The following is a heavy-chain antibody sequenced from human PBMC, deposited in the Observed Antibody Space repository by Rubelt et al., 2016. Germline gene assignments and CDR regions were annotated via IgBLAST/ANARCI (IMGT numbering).Heavy chain of an antibody. CDR1: GFTFSSHW. CDR3: AKRGGLYSSSPIDY. CDR2: ISGTGGST. J-gene: IGHJ4*02. D-gene: IGHD6-6*01. Sequence: EVQLVESGGGLVQPGGSLRLSCAASGFTFSSHWMSWVRQAPGKGLEWVSGISGTGGSTYNDDSVKGRFTISRANSKNTLYLQMNSLRADDTAVYYCAKRGGLYSSSPIDYWGQGTLVTVSS. V-gene: IGHV3-23*04.